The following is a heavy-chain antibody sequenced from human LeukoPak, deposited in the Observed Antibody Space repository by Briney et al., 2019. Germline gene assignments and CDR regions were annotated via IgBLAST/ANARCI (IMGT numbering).Heavy chain of an antibody. CDR3: ARQGSGSEEAFDI. CDR2: INPNSGGT. CDR1: GYPFTGYY. D-gene: IGHD6-19*01. J-gene: IGHJ3*02. V-gene: IGHV1-2*02. Sequence: GASVKVSCKASGYPFTGYYMHWVRQAPGQGLEWMGWINPNSGGTNYAQKFQGRVTMTRDTSISTAYMELSRLRSDDTAVYYCARQGSGSEEAFDIWGQGTMVTVSS.